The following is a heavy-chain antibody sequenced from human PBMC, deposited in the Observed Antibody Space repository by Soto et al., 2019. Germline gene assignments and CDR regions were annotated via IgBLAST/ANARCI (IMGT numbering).Heavy chain of an antibody. CDR3: ATVHNTSRSFDY. CDR1: GFTFSIYA. D-gene: IGHD1-20*01. Sequence: LRLSCAASGFTFSIYAMTWVRQAPGKGLEWVSTTGATGRTTYYADSVKGRFTVSRDNSKNTLDLQMSSLRAEDTAVYYCATVHNTSRSFDYWGQGTLVTVSS. V-gene: IGHV3-23*01. CDR2: TGATGRTT. J-gene: IGHJ4*02.